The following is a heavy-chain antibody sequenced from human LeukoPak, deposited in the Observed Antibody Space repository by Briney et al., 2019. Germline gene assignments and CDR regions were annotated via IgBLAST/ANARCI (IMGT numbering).Heavy chain of an antibody. D-gene: IGHD5-18*01. CDR2: IYSGGST. V-gene: IGHV3-66*02. CDR3: ASGYSYGYFDY. CDR1: GFTVSSNY. J-gene: IGHJ4*02. Sequence: AGGSLRLSCAASGFTVSSNYMSWVRQAPGKGLEWVSVIYSGGSTYYADSVKGRFTISRDNSKNTLYLQMNSLRAEDTAVYYCASGYSYGYFDYWGQGTLVTVSS.